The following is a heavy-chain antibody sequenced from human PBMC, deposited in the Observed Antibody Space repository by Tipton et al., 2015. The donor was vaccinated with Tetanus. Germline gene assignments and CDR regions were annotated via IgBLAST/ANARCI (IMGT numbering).Heavy chain of an antibody. V-gene: IGHV3-11*06. J-gene: IGHJ4*02. CDR2: ISSGSTYT. D-gene: IGHD3-22*01. CDR3: ARDAYHYDTSGYYYSDY. CDR1: GFTFRDYY. Sequence: SLRLSCAVSGFTFRDYYMSWIRQAPGKGLKWLSYISSGSTYTDHADSVKGRFTISRDNAKNALYLQMNSLRVEDTAVYFCARDAYHYDTSGYYYSDYWGQGTLVTVSS.